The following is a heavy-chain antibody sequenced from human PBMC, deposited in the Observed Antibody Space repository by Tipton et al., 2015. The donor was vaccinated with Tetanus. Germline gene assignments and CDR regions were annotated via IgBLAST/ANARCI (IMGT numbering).Heavy chain of an antibody. CDR1: GGSISSGDYY. V-gene: IGHV4-30-4*01. CDR3: ARDRGSLWFGEFTGAFDI. Sequence: TLSLTCTVSGGSISSGDYYWSWIRQPPGKGLEWIGYIYYSGSTYYNPSLKSRVTISVDTSKNQFSLKLSSVTAADTAVYYCARDRGSLWFGEFTGAFDIWGQGTMVTVSS. CDR2: IYYSGST. J-gene: IGHJ3*02. D-gene: IGHD3-10*01.